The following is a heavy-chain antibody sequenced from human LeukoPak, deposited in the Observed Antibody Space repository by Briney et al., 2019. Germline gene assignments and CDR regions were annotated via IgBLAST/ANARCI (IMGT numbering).Heavy chain of an antibody. Sequence: GGSLRLSCAASGFTFSSHAMSWVRQAPGKGLEWVSSISSTGRGTYYVDSVKGRFTISRDSSKNTLSLQMSSLETEDTAVYYCARRGNSDWYSLDYWGQGTLVTVSS. CDR3: ARRGNSDWYSLDY. D-gene: IGHD6-19*01. CDR1: GFTFSSHA. CDR2: ISSTGRGT. V-gene: IGHV3-23*01. J-gene: IGHJ4*02.